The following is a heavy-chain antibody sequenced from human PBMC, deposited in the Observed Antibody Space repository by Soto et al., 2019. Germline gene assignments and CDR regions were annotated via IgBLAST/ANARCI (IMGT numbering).Heavy chain of an antibody. D-gene: IGHD1-1*01. CDR3: ARGTTGTVTYYYGLAV. Sequence: QVQLVQSGAEVKKPGSSMKVSCKASGGTFSSYAISWVRQAPGQGLEWMGGIIPIFGTADYAQKFHGRVTITAXXXTXXAYMELSSLRSQGTAVYYCARGTTGTVTYYYGLAVWGQGPTVTVSS. J-gene: IGHJ6*02. V-gene: IGHV1-69*12. CDR1: GGTFSSYA. CDR2: IIPIFGTA.